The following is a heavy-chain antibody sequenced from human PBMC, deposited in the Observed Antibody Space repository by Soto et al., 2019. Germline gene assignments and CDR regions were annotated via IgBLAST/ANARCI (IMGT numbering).Heavy chain of an antibody. V-gene: IGHV3-30*18. CDR2: ISYDGTNK. CDR1: GFTFSTYG. CDR3: AKDLQSYGDYDYYCYGMDV. Sequence: QVQLVESGGGEVQPGRSLTISCAASGFTFSTYGMHWVRQTPGKGLEWVAVISYDGTNKFYSDSVKGRFTISRDNFKKTLTLQMNSLRADDTAVYSCAKDLQSYGDYDYYCYGMDVWGVGARVTLSS. D-gene: IGHD4-17*01. J-gene: IGHJ6*04.